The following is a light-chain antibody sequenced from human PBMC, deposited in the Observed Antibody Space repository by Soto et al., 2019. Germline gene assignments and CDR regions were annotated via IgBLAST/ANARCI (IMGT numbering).Light chain of an antibody. V-gene: IGLV1-47*01. J-gene: IGLJ1*01. CDR2: RSY. Sequence: QSALTQPPSASGTPGQRVTISCAGSRSNIGGNYVYWYQQLPGTAPQLLVCRSYQRPSGVPDRFSGSKSGTSASLSISGLRSEDEADYYCASWDDSLRGYVFGTGTKVTVL. CDR3: ASWDDSLRGYV. CDR1: RSNIGGNY.